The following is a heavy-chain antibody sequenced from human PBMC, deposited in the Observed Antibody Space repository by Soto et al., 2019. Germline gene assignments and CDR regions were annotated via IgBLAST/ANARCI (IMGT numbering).Heavy chain of an antibody. V-gene: IGHV3-30-3*01. J-gene: IGHJ4*02. Sequence: QVQLVESGGGVVQPGRSLRLSCAASGFTFSSYAMHWVRQAPGKGLEWVAVISYDGSNKYYADSVKGRFTISRDNSKNTLYLQMNSLRAEDTAGYYCARSKDSSFPDYWGQGTLVTVSS. CDR1: GFTFSSYA. D-gene: IGHD6-6*01. CDR3: ARSKDSSFPDY. CDR2: ISYDGSNK.